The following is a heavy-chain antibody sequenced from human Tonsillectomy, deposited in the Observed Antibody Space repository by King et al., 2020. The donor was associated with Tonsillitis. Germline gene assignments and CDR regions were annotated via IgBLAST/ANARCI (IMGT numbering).Heavy chain of an antibody. CDR3: ARATRGYWYFDL. Sequence: VQLQQWGAGLLKPSETLSLTCAVYGGSFSGYYWSWIRQSPGKGLEWIGEINHSGSTNYNPSLKSRVTISVDTPKNQFYLKLSSVTAADTAVYYCARATRGYWYFDLWGHDTLVTVSS. CDR2: INHSGST. CDR1: GGSFSGYY. D-gene: IGHD5-24*01. J-gene: IGHJ2*01. V-gene: IGHV4-34*01.